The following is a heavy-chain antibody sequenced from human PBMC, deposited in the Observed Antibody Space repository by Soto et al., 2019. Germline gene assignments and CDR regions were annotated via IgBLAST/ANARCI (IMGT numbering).Heavy chain of an antibody. CDR1: GGSVRSYY. J-gene: IGHJ6*02. D-gene: IGHD2-21*01. CDR3: AGIGEDVYYGMDV. Sequence: SETLSLTCSVSGGSVRSYYWNWLRQPAGKGLEWIGRIYSRGDTNYNPSVKSRVTMSVDTSKNEFSLRLNSVTAADTAVYYCAGIGEDVYYGMDVWGQGTTVTVSS. V-gene: IGHV4-4*07. CDR2: IYSRGDT.